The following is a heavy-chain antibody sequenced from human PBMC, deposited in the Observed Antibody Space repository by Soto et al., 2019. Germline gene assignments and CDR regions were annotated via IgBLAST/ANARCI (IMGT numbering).Heavy chain of an antibody. CDR2: FDPEDGET. J-gene: IGHJ6*02. V-gene: IGHV1-24*01. Sequence: QVQLVQSGAEVKKPGASVKVSCKVSGYTLTELSMHWVRQAPGKGLEWMGGFDPEDGETIYAQKFQGRVTMTEDTSTDTAYMELSSLRSEDTAVYYCATFKQSGSYYAGYYYYGMDVWGQGTTVTVSS. D-gene: IGHD1-26*01. CDR3: ATFKQSGSYYAGYYYYGMDV. CDR1: GYTLTELS.